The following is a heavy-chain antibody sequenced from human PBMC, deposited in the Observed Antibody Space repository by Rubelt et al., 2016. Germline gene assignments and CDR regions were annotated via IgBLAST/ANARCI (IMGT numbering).Heavy chain of an antibody. CDR3: VRDSTEVFDI. CDR2: IDPSDSYA. J-gene: IGHJ3*02. CDR1: GYSFTSYW. D-gene: IGHD2-21*02. V-gene: IGHV5-10-1*01. Sequence: GQSLKISCKGSGYSFTSYWISWVRQMPGKGLEWMGRIDPSDSYANYSPSFQGHVTISADKSISTAYLQWSTLRASDTAMYYCVRDSTEVFDIWGQGTMVIVSS.